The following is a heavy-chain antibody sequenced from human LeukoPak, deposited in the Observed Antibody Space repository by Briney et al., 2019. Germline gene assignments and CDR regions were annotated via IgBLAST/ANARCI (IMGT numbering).Heavy chain of an antibody. CDR2: IYYSGST. CDR1: GGSLSSSSYF. V-gene: IGHV4-39*07. Sequence: PSGTLSLTCTVSGGSLSSSSYFWGWLRQPPGKGLEWIGSIYYSGSTSYNPSLKSRVTISVDTSKNQFSLKLSSVTAADTAVYYCARTDDTTGPGALDIWGQGTMLTVSS. D-gene: IGHD3-22*01. CDR3: ARTDDTTGPGALDI. J-gene: IGHJ3*02.